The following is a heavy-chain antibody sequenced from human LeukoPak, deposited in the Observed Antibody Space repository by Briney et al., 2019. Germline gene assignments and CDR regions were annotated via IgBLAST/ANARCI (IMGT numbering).Heavy chain of an antibody. D-gene: IGHD2-15*01. CDR1: GFTFSSYA. V-gene: IGHV3-30-3*01. J-gene: IGHJ6*02. CDR2: ISYDGSNK. Sequence: GRSLRLSCAASGFTFSSYAMHWVRQASGKGLEWVAVISYDGSNKYYADSVKGRFTISRDNSKNTLYLQMNSLRAEDTAVYYCARGIVGQHLRCYYYYGMDVWGQGTTVTVSS. CDR3: ARGIVGQHLRCYYYYGMDV.